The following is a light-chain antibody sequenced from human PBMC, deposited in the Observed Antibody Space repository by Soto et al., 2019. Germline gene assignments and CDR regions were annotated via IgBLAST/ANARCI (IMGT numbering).Light chain of an antibody. CDR1: QSVSSSY. CDR3: QQRNNWPPGIT. V-gene: IGKV3D-20*02. J-gene: IGKJ5*01. Sequence: EIVLTQSPGTLSLSPGERATLSCRASQSVSSSYLVWHQQKPGQAPRLLIYAASRRATGIPARFSGSGSGTDFTLTISSLEPEDFAVYYCQQRNNWPPGITFGQGTRLEIK. CDR2: AAS.